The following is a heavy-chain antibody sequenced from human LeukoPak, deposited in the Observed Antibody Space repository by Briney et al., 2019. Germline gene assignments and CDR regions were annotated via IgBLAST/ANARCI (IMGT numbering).Heavy chain of an antibody. Sequence: GGSLRLSCAASGFTFSSYWMNWVRQAPGKGLEWVSVISDSGGSTYYADSVKGRFTISRDNSKNTLYLQMNSLRAEDTAVYFCTKAPGNIATRAVDYWGQGTLVTVSS. V-gene: IGHV3-23*01. D-gene: IGHD6-6*01. J-gene: IGHJ4*02. CDR2: ISDSGGST. CDR3: TKAPGNIATRAVDY. CDR1: GFTFSSYW.